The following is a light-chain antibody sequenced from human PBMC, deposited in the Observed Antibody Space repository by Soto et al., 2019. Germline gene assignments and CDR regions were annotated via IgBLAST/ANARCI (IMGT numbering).Light chain of an antibody. J-gene: IGKJ4*01. V-gene: IGKV3-11*01. Sequence: EIVLTQSPVTLSLSPGERATLSCRASQSVRSSLAWYQQKPGQAPSLLIYDASYRAAGIPARFSGTGSGTDFTLTISSLEPEDFAVYYCQQRGNWPLTFGGGTKVEIK. CDR2: DAS. CDR1: QSVRSS. CDR3: QQRGNWPLT.